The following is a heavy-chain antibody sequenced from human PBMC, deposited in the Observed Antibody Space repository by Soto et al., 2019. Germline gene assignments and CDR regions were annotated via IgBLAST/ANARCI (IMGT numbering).Heavy chain of an antibody. Sequence: QVQLVESGGGVVQPGRSLRLSCAASGFTFSSYGIHWVRQTPGKGLEWVAVIWYDGRRKYYADSVKGRFTISRDTSKNTLYLQMDSLRAEDXAVYXCARDDDTSGHYSLLNYWGQGTLVTVSS. D-gene: IGHD3-22*01. CDR1: GFTFSSYG. J-gene: IGHJ4*02. CDR3: ARDDDTSGHYSLLNY. CDR2: IWYDGRRK. V-gene: IGHV3-33*01.